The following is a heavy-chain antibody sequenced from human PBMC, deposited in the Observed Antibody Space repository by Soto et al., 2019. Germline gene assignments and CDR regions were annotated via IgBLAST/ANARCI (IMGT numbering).Heavy chain of an antibody. CDR2: IIPIFGTA. CDR3: ARATYCGGDCYPRNPHYYYYYGMDV. Sequence: ASVKVSCKASGGTFSSYAISWVRQAPGQGLEWMGGIIPIFGTANYAQKFQGRVTITADESTSTAYMELGSLRSEDTAVYYCARATYCGGDCYPRNPHYYYYYGMDVWGQGTTVTVSS. J-gene: IGHJ6*02. D-gene: IGHD2-21*02. V-gene: IGHV1-69*13. CDR1: GGTFSSYA.